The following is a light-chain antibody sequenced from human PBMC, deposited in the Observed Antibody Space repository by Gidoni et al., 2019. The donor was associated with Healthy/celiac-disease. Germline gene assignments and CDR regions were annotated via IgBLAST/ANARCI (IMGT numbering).Light chain of an antibody. J-gene: IGKJ4*01. Sequence: DIQMTQSPSSLSASVGDGVTITCRASQSISSYLNWYQQKPGKAPKLLIYAASSLQSGVPSRFSGSGSGTDFTLTISSLQPEDFATYYYQQSYSTPLTFGGGTKVEIK. CDR1: QSISSY. CDR3: QQSYSTPLT. V-gene: IGKV1-39*01. CDR2: AAS.